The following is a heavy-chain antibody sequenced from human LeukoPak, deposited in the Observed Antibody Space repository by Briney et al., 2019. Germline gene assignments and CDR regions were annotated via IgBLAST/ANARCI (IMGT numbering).Heavy chain of an antibody. J-gene: IGHJ6*03. CDR3: ARDGTPSYSSGWVYMDV. Sequence: GGSLRLSCAASAFTFSSYSMNWVRQAPGKGLEWVSSISSSGSYIYYADSVKGRFTISRDNAKNSLYLQMNSLRVEDTAVYYCARDGTPSYSSGWVYMDVWGEGTTATISS. D-gene: IGHD6-25*01. CDR2: ISSSGSYI. CDR1: AFTFSSYS. V-gene: IGHV3-21*01.